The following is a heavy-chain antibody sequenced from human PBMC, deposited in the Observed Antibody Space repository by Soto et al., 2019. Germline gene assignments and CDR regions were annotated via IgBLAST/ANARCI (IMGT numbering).Heavy chain of an antibody. CDR1: RSTFSDSY. CDR3: ARPYDFWTGYLSPVDY. J-gene: IGHJ4*02. D-gene: IGHD3-3*01. Sequence: PWGSLRLSCASSRSTFSDSYLSWVRHAPGKGLEWISYIDLSSTNIYYADSVRGRFTVSRDNGKNSLFLEMNNLRVEDTAVYFCARPYDFWTGYLSPVDYWGRGTLVTGSS. CDR2: IDLSSTNI. V-gene: IGHV3-11*01.